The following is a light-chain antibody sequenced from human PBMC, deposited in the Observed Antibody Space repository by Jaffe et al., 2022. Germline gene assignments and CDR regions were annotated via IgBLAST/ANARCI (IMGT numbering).Light chain of an antibody. J-gene: IGKJ4*01. Sequence: DIQMTQSPSSLSAYVGDRVTITCRASQSISRFLNWYQQKPGKAPKLLIYAASNLQSGVSSRFSGGGFGTEFTLTITSLQPEDFATYYCQQSYSTLPLTFGGGTKVEIK. CDR1: QSISRF. CDR3: QQSYSTLPLT. CDR2: AAS. V-gene: IGKV1-39*01.